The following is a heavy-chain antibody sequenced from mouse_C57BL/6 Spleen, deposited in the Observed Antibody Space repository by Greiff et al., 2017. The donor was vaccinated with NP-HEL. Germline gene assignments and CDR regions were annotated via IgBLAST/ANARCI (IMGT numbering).Heavy chain of an antibody. V-gene: IGHV1-80*01. D-gene: IGHD3-1*01. CDR2: IYPGDGDT. CDR3: ARRGSSYYAMDY. J-gene: IGHJ4*01. CDR1: GYAFSSYW. Sequence: QVQLKESGAELVKPGASVKISCKASGYAFSSYWMNWVKQRPGKGLEWIGQIYPGDGDTNYNGKFKGKATLTADKSSSTAYMQLSSLTSEDSAVYFCARRGSSYYAMDYWGQGTSVTVSS.